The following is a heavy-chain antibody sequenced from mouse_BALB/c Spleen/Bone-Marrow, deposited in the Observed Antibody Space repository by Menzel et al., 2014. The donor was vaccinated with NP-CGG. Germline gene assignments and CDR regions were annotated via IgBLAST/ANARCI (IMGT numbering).Heavy chain of an antibody. Sequence: EVQLVESGAELVKPGASVKLSCTASGFNIKDTYMHWVKQRPEQGLEWIGRIDPANGNTKYDPKFQGKATITADTSSKTAFLQLSSLTSEDAAVFSCARWESYAMDSWVQGTPPPVSS. CDR1: GFNIKDTY. CDR2: IDPANGNT. V-gene: IGHV14-3*02. CDR3: ARWESYAMDS. D-gene: IGHD4-1*01. J-gene: IGHJ4*01.